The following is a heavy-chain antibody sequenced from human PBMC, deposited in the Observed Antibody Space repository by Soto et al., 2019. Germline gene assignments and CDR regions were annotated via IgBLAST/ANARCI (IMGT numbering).Heavy chain of an antibody. V-gene: IGHV3-48*02. CDR3: ARDIGSGWYYFDY. CDR2: ITPSSDTI. CDR1: GFTFSSYS. J-gene: IGHJ4*02. D-gene: IGHD6-19*01. Sequence: GGSLRLSGAASGFTFSSYSINCVRQAPGNGLEWVSYITPSSDTIYYSDPLKGRFTITRDNGKNSLYLQMNSLRDEDTAVYYCARDIGSGWYYFDYWGQGNMVTVSS.